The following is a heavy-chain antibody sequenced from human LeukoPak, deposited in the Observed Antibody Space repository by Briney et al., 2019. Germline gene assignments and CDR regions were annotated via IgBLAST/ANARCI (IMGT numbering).Heavy chain of an antibody. CDR2: IYPGDSDT. CDR3: ARIGYCSSTSCYRYYYYMDV. Sequence: GESLKISCKGSGYSFTSYWIGWVRQMPGKGLEWMGIIYPGDSDTRYSPSFQGQVTVSADKSISTAYLQWSSLKASDTAMYYCARIGYCSSTSCYRYYYYMDVWGKGTTVTVSS. V-gene: IGHV5-51*01. J-gene: IGHJ6*03. CDR1: GYSFTSYW. D-gene: IGHD2-2*02.